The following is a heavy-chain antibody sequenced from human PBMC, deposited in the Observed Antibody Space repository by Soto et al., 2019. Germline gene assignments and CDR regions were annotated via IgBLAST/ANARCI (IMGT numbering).Heavy chain of an antibody. CDR1: GGSFSGYY. Sequence: NPSETLSLTCAVYGGSFSGYYWSWIRQPPGKGLEWIGEINHSGSTNYNPSLKSRVTISVDTSKNQFSLKLSSVTAADTAVYYCARVGWYSSGWTGYNWFDPWGQGTLVTVSS. V-gene: IGHV4-34*01. D-gene: IGHD6-19*01. CDR2: INHSGST. J-gene: IGHJ5*02. CDR3: ARVGWYSSGWTGYNWFDP.